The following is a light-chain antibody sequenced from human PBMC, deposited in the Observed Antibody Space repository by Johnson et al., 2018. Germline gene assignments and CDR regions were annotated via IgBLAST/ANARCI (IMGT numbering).Light chain of an antibody. J-gene: IGLJ1*01. CDR2: ENN. CDR3: GTWDSSLSAGNV. CDR1: SSNIGNNY. Sequence: QSVLTQPPSVSAAPGQKVTISCSGSSSNIGNNYVSWYQQLPGTAPKLLIYENNKRPSRIPDRFSGSKSGTSATLGITGLQTGDEADYDCGTWDSSLSAGNVFGTGTQFTVL. V-gene: IGLV1-51*02.